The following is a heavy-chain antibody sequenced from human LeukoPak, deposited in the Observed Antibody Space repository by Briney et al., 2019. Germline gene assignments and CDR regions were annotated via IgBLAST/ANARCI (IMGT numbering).Heavy chain of an antibody. D-gene: IGHD3-22*01. Sequence: GRSLRLSCSGSGFNFHDYAVTWVRQAPGKGLEWVSAISGSGGSTYYADSVKGRFTISGDNSKNTLYLQMNSLRAEDTAVYYCAKDLGYYDSSGYYWDYFDYWGQGTLVTVSS. J-gene: IGHJ4*02. CDR1: GFNFHDYA. CDR2: ISGSGGST. V-gene: IGHV3-23*01. CDR3: AKDLGYYDSSGYYWDYFDY.